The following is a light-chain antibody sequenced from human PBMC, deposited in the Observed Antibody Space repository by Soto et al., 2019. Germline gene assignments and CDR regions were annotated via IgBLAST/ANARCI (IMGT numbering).Light chain of an antibody. Sequence: DIQMTQSPSTLSASLGDTVTITCRVAWYQQKPGKAPRLLIYDASSLERGVPSRFSGSGSGTDFTLTISSLQPEDFATYYCQQSYSTPPGFGQGTRLEIK. CDR2: DAS. J-gene: IGKJ5*01. CDR3: QQSYSTPPG. V-gene: IGKV1-39*01.